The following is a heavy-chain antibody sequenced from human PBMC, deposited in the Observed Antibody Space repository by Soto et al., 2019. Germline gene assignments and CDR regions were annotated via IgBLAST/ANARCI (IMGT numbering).Heavy chain of an antibody. CDR1: GGTFSSYA. D-gene: IGHD3-22*01. J-gene: IGHJ3*02. Sequence: SVKVSCKASGGTFSSYAISWVRQAPGQGLEWMGGIIPIFGTANYAQKFQGRVTITADESTSTAYMELSSLRSEDTAVYYCARNLYYYNSSVYYSDAFNIWGQGKMVTVS. V-gene: IGHV1-69*13. CDR2: IIPIFGTA. CDR3: ARNLYYYNSSVYYSDAFNI.